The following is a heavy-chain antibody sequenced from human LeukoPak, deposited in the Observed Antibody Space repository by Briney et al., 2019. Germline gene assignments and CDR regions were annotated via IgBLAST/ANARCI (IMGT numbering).Heavy chain of an antibody. CDR3: ARGRCSSTSCRKKFDN. Sequence: SETLSLTCTVSGDSISSSNYCWGWVRQPPGKGLEWIVSIYFSGSTYYNPSLKSRVTIAVETSKVQFSLKLSSVTAAGTAVYYFARGRCSSTSCRKKFDNWGQGTLVTVSS. J-gene: IGHJ4*02. CDR2: IYFSGST. D-gene: IGHD2-2*01. CDR1: GDSISSSNYC. V-gene: IGHV4-39*07.